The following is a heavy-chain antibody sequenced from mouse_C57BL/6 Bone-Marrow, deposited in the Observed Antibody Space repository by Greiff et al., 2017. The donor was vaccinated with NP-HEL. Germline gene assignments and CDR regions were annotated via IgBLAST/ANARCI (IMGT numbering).Heavy chain of an antibody. CDR3: ARGDYYCSSYYFDY. CDR1: GYTFTSYW. D-gene: IGHD1-1*01. J-gene: IGHJ2*01. CDR2: IDPSDSYT. V-gene: IGHV1-59*01. Sequence: VQLQQPGAELVRPGTSVKLSCKASGYTFTSYWMHWVKQRPGQGLEWIGVIDPSDSYTNYNQKFKGKATLTVDTSSSTAYMQLSSLTSEDSAVYYCARGDYYCSSYYFDYWGQGTTLTVSS.